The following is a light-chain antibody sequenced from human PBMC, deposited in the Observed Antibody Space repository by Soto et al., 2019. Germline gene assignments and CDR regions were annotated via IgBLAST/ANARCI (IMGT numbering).Light chain of an antibody. V-gene: IGKV3-20*01. J-gene: IGKJ1*01. CDR2: GVF. CDR3: QQSYSFPRT. Sequence: ETVLTRSRSTVSLSPGERATLSCRDSQSVSSTYLAWYQQKPGQAPRLLIYGVFNRATGTPDRFSGSGSGTDFTLTISSLQPEDFATYYCQQSYSFPRTFGQGTKVDI. CDR1: QSVSSTY.